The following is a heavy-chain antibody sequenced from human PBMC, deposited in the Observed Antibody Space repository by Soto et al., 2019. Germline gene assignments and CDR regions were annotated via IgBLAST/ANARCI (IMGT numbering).Heavy chain of an antibody. D-gene: IGHD4-17*01. CDR1: GGSFSGYY. V-gene: IGHV4-34*01. J-gene: IGHJ4*02. CDR3: ARGRDGGAAN. Sequence: QVQLQQWGAGLSKPSETLSLTCAVYGGSFSGYYWSWIRQPPGKGLEWIGEINPSGSTNYTPFLKSRVTMSGDTPKNQFSLKLTSVTAADTAVYYCARGRDGGAANWGQGTLVTVSS. CDR2: INPSGST.